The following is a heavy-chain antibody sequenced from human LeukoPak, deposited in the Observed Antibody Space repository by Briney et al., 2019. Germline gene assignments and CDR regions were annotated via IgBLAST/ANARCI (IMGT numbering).Heavy chain of an antibody. CDR2: IYYSGST. CDR3: AREAAVAGTLGY. CDR1: GGSISSGDYY. D-gene: IGHD6-19*01. V-gene: IGHV4-30-4*01. J-gene: IGHJ4*02. Sequence: SETLSLTRTVSGGSISSGDYYWSWIRQPPGKGLEWIGYIYYSGSTYYNPSLKSRVTISVDTSKNQFSLKLSSVTAADTAVYYCAREAAVAGTLGYWGQGTLVTVSS.